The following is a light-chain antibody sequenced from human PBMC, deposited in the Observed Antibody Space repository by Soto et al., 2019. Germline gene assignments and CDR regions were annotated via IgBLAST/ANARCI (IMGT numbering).Light chain of an antibody. CDR3: QQYKAYPYT. J-gene: IGKJ2*01. V-gene: IGKV1-5*03. CDR2: TTS. CDR1: QSIDIW. Sequence: IHMTHSPSTLSASVLYRVTISFLASQSIDIWWGFYQQMPGKAPHLLIYTTSSLEGGVPSRFSGSGSGTEFTLTISGLQPDDFATYYCQQYKAYPYTFAQGTKVDNK.